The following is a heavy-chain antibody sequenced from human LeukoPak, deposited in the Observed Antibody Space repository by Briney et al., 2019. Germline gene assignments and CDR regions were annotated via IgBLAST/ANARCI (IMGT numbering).Heavy chain of an antibody. CDR2: INPNSGGT. CDR1: GYTFTGYY. CDR3: ATLTYYYDSSGFTGEGAFDI. Sequence: GASVKVSCKASGYTFTGYYMHWVRQAPGQGLEWMGWINPNSGGTNYAQKFQGRVTMTRDTSISTAYMELSRLRSDDTAVYYCATLTYYYDSSGFTGEGAFDIWGQGTMVTVSS. D-gene: IGHD3-22*01. V-gene: IGHV1-2*02. J-gene: IGHJ3*02.